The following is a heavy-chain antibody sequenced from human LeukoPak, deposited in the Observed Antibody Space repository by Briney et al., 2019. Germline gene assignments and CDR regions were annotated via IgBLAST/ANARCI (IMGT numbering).Heavy chain of an antibody. CDR3: ARKRTGRSSPEDAFDI. D-gene: IGHD6-6*01. J-gene: IGHJ3*02. Sequence: GGSLRLSCAASGFTFDDYGMSWVRQAPGKGLEWVSGINWNGGSTGYADSVKGRITICRDNAKHSLYLQMNSLRAEDTALYYCARKRTGRSSPEDAFDIWGQGTMVTVSS. V-gene: IGHV3-20*04. CDR2: INWNGGST. CDR1: GFTFDDYG.